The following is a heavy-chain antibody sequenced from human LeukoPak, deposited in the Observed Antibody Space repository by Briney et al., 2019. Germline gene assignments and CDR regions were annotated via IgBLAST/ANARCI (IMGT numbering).Heavy chain of an antibody. CDR3: TRDLPVPSLVRGIIIYGLIDY. J-gene: IGHJ4*02. V-gene: IGHV3-21*06. D-gene: IGHD3-10*01. Sequence: GGSLRLSCEASGFTFSSISMNWVRQAPGKGLEWVSSISSDGGTTYHADSVKGRFSTSRDNAKSSLYLQMNSLRAEDTAVYYCTRDLPVPSLVRGIIIYGLIDYWGQGTLVTVSS. CDR2: ISSDGGTT. CDR1: GFTFSSIS.